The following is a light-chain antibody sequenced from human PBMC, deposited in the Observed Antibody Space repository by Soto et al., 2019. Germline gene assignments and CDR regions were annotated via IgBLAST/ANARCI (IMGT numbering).Light chain of an antibody. CDR1: QSISSY. J-gene: IGKJ2*01. CDR3: QQYGRFLT. V-gene: IGKV1-39*01. CDR2: AAS. Sequence: DIQMTQSPSSLSASVGDRVTITCRASQSISSYLNWYQQKPGKAPKLLIYAASSLQSGVPSRFSGSGSGTDFTLAISSLQPDDFATYYCQQYGRFLTFGQGTKVELK.